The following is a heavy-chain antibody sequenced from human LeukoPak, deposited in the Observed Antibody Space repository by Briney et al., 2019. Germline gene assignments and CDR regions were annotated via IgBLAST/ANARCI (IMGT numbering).Heavy chain of an antibody. CDR1: GYTFTGYY. CDR2: INPNSGGT. Sequence: ASVKVSCKASGYTFTGYYMHWVRQAPGQGLEWTGWINPNSGGTNYAQKFQGWVTMTRDTSISTAYMELSRLRSDDTAVYYCALTIWGSYRSFDYWGQGTLVTVSS. J-gene: IGHJ4*02. D-gene: IGHD3-16*02. CDR3: ALTIWGSYRSFDY. V-gene: IGHV1-2*04.